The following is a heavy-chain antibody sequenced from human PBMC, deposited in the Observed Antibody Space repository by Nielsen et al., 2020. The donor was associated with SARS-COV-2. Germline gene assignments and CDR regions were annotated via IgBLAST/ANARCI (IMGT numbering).Heavy chain of an antibody. Sequence: GGSLRLSCAASGFTFANYPMSWVRQAPGRALEWVSTITSGGDSYYTDSVRGRFTISRDNSKNTLSLQMNSLGAEDTALYYCARGYIVGATIDYWGQGTLVTVSS. D-gene: IGHD1-26*01. CDR3: ARGYIVGATIDY. V-gene: IGHV3-23*01. J-gene: IGHJ4*02. CDR2: ITSGGDS. CDR1: GFTFANYP.